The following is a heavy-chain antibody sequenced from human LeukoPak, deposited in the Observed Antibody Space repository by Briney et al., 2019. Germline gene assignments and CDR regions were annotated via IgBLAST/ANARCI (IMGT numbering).Heavy chain of an antibody. CDR1: GGSVSSGTYY. J-gene: IGHJ6*04. D-gene: IGHD3-10*01. V-gene: IGHV4-61*01. CDR3: AREASLVRGIFITRYGLDV. Sequence: SETLSLTCTVSGGSVSSGTYYWTWIRQPPGKGLEWIAYISYNENTNYNPSLKSRLTISLDTPSNQFSLRLSSVTAADTAVYYCAREASLVRGIFITRYGLDVWGRGTTVTVSS. CDR2: ISYNENT.